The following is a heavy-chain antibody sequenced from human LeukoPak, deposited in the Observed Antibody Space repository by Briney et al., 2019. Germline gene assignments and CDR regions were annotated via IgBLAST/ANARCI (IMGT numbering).Heavy chain of an antibody. Sequence: ASVKVSCKASGYTFTGYYMHWVRQAPGQGLEWMGWINPNSGGTNYAQKFQGRVTVTRDTSISTAYMELSRLRSDDTAVYYCARAGLYYDSSGYYSGWFDPWGQGTLVTVSS. CDR3: ARAGLYYDSSGYYSGWFDP. D-gene: IGHD3-22*01. CDR1: GYTFTGYY. CDR2: INPNSGGT. V-gene: IGHV1-2*02. J-gene: IGHJ5*02.